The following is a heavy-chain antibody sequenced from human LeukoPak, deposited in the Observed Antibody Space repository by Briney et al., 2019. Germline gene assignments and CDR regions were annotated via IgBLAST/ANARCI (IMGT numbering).Heavy chain of an antibody. V-gene: IGHV3-23*01. CDR3: AKKSGIVGGYHDY. CDR1: GFTFSSYA. J-gene: IGHJ4*02. D-gene: IGHD1-26*01. CDR2: ISGSGGST. Sequence: GGSLRLSCAASGFTFSSYAMSWVRQAPGKGLEWVSAISGSGGSTYYADSVKGRFTISRDNSENTLYLQMNSLRAGDTAVYYCAKKSGIVGGYHDYWGQGTLVTVSS.